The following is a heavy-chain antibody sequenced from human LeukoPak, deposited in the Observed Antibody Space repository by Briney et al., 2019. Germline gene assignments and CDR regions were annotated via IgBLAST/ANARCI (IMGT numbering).Heavy chain of an antibody. J-gene: IGHJ5*02. CDR1: GDSISSYD. V-gene: IGHV4-59*01. CDR3: ARHGGTFDP. CDR2: AYHSGIT. D-gene: IGHD1-1*01. Sequence: SETLSLTCTVSGDSISSYDWSWIRQHPGKGLEWIGYAYHSGITNYNPSLKSRVTISVDTSESQFSLRLSSVTAADTAIYYCARHGGTFDPWGQGILVTVSS.